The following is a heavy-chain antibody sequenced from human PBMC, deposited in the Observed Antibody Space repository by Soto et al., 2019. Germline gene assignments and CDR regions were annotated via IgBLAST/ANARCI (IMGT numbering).Heavy chain of an antibody. J-gene: IGHJ3*02. CDR1: GGSISSGGYS. CDR2: IYHSGST. D-gene: IGHD6-19*01. V-gene: IGHV4-30-2*01. CDR3: ARGNWYSSGWYQGPTYAFDI. Sequence: QLQLQESGSGLVKPSQTLSLTCAVSGGSISSGGYSWSWIRQPPGKGLEWIGYIYHSGSTYYNPSLKSRVTISVDRSKNQFSLKLSSVTAADTAVYYCARGNWYSSGWYQGPTYAFDIWGQGTMVTVSS.